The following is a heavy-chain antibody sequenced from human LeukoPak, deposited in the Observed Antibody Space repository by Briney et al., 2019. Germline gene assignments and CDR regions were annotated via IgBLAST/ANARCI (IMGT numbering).Heavy chain of an antibody. D-gene: IGHD3-22*01. CDR3: ERYYDSAGYYVGRFDY. V-gene: IGHV3-7*01. CDR2: INHDGSEK. J-gene: IGHJ4*02. CDR1: GFTFSVYS. Sequence: GGSLRLSCAVSGFTFSVYSMSWVRQAPGKGLEWVANINHDGSEKYYVDSVKGRFTISRDNAKNSLYLQMNSLRAEDTAVYYCERYYDSAGYYVGRFDYWGQGTLVTVSS.